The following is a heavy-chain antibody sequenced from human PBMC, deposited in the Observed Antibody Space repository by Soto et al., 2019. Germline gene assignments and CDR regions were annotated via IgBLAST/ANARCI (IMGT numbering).Heavy chain of an antibody. J-gene: IGHJ6*02. D-gene: IGHD3-10*01. Sequence: SETLSLTCVVSGYSISSGYYWGWIRQPPGKGLEWIGDVHHSGITYYNPSLKSRVSISRDTSKNHYSLNLSSVTAADTAVYYCARAGDTMIRGVIIMNYYGMDVWGHGTTVTVSS. V-gene: IGHV4-38-2*01. CDR1: GYSISSGYY. CDR3: ARAGDTMIRGVIIMNYYGMDV. CDR2: VHHSGIT.